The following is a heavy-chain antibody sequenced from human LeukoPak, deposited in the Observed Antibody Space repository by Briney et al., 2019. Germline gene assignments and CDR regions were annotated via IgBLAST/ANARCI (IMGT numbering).Heavy chain of an antibody. Sequence: GGSLRLSCAASGLTFSSYWMHWVRQAPGKGLVWVSRINSDGSSTYYADSVKGRFTISRDNAKHTLYLQMNSLRAEVTAVYYCAREWFGGERHIGPYYYGMDVWGQGTTVTVSS. D-gene: IGHD3-10*01. CDR3: AREWFGGERHIGPYYYGMDV. CDR2: INSDGSST. V-gene: IGHV3-74*01. CDR1: GLTFSSYW. J-gene: IGHJ6*02.